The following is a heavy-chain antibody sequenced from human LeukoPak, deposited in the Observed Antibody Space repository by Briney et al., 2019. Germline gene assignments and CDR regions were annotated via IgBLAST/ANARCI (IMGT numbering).Heavy chain of an antibody. V-gene: IGHV3-23*01. Sequence: GGSLRLSCAASGFTFNSHAMNWVRQAPGKGLEWVSAISNNGGYTYYADSVQGRFTISRDNSKSTLCLQMNSLRAEDTAVYYCAKQLGYCSDGSCYFPYWGQGTLVTVSS. CDR1: GFTFNSHA. CDR3: AKQLGYCSDGSCYFPY. D-gene: IGHD2-15*01. J-gene: IGHJ4*02. CDR2: ISNNGGYT.